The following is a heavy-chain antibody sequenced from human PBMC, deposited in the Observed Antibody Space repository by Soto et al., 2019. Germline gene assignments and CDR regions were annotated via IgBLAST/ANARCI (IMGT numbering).Heavy chain of an antibody. CDR3: ARSPVGATRPACDI. CDR1: GYSFTSYW. CDR2: IYPGDSDT. V-gene: IGHV5-51*01. J-gene: IGHJ3*02. Sequence: PGESLKISCKGSGYSFTSYWIGWGRQMPGKGLEWMGIIYPGDSDTRYSPSFQGQVTISADKSISTAYLQWSSLKASDTAMYDGARSPVGATRPACDIWGQGTMVTVSS. D-gene: IGHD1-26*01.